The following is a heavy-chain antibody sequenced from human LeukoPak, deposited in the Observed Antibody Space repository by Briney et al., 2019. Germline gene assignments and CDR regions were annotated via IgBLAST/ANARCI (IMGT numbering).Heavy chain of an antibody. D-gene: IGHD2-15*01. J-gene: IGHJ4*02. CDR1: GYTFTNYP. CDR3: ARDTYCSGGRCYSRVGY. V-gene: IGHV7-4-1*02. Sequence: ASVKVSCKASGYTFTNYPMNWVRQAPGQGLECMGWINTNTGNPTYAQGFTERFVFSWDTSVNTAYLQINSLKPEDTAVYFCARDTYCSGGRCYSRVGYWGQGTVVTVSS. CDR2: INTNTGNP.